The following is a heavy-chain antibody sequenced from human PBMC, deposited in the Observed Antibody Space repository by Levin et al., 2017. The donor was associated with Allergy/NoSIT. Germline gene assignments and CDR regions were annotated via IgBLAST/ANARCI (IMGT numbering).Heavy chain of an antibody. CDR3: ARVKGEGYGWYFDY. CDR2: ISYDGSNK. CDR1: GFTFSSYA. Sequence: GESLKISCAASGFTFSSYAMHWVRQAPGKGLEWVAVISYDGSNKYYADSVKGRFTISRDNSKNTLYLQMNSLRAEDTAVYYCARVKGEGYGWYFDYWGQGTLVTVSS. J-gene: IGHJ4*02. D-gene: IGHD5-18*01. V-gene: IGHV3-30-3*01.